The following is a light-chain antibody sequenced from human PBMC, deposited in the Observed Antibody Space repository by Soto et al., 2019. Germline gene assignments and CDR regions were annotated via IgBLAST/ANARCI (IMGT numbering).Light chain of an antibody. CDR1: QDIRGA. V-gene: IGKV1-13*02. CDR3: QQFNTYPIT. CDR2: DVS. Sequence: ALQLTQSPSSLSASVGDRVTITCRASQDIRGALAWYQQKPGKPPKLLIFDVSSLQSGVPSRFSGSGSGTDFTLTISSLQPEDFATYYCQQFNTYPITFGQGTQLEIK. J-gene: IGKJ5*01.